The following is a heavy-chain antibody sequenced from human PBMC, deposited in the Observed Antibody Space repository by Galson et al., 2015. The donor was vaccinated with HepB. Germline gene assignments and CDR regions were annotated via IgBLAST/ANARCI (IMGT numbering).Heavy chain of an antibody. Sequence: CAISGDSVSSNTVGWNWIRQSPSRGLEWLGRTYYRSKWSTDYADSVKSRITINPDTSKNQLSLQLNSVTPEDTAVYYCAKSIHLGRGFDSWGQGTLVTVSS. D-gene: IGHD7-27*01. CDR3: AKSIHLGRGFDS. J-gene: IGHJ4*02. CDR2: TYYRSKWST. V-gene: IGHV6-1*01. CDR1: GDSVSSNTVG.